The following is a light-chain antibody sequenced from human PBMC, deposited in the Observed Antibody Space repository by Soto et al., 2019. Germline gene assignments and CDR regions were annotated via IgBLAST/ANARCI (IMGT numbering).Light chain of an antibody. J-gene: IGLJ1*01. CDR2: EVS. Sequence: ALTQPPSVSGSPGQSVTISCTGTSSDVGSYNRVSWYQQPPGTAPKLMIYEVSNRPSGVPDRFSGSKSGNTASLTISGLQAEDEADYYCSSYTSSSTYVFGTGTRSPS. CDR1: SSDVGSYNR. V-gene: IGLV2-18*02. CDR3: SSYTSSSTYV.